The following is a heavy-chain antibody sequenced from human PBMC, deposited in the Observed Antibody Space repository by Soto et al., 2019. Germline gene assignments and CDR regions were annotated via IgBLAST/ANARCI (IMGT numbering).Heavy chain of an antibody. CDR2: INVYNGNK. CDR1: GYTFRSYS. Sequence: QVQLVQSGAEVKKPGASVKVSCKTSGYTFRSYSIIWLRQAPGQGLEWMGWINVYNGNKKYAQNLQGRVTMTTDTSTSTAYMELRSLRADDTAVYYCARDLAVGWFDPWGQGTLVTVSS. J-gene: IGHJ5*02. V-gene: IGHV1-18*01. CDR3: ARDLAVGWFDP. D-gene: IGHD2-2*01.